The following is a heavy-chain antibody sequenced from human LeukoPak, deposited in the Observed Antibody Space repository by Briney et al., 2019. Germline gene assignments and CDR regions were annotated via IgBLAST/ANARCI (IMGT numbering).Heavy chain of an antibody. CDR1: IFTFNNYG. D-gene: IGHD2-15*01. CDR2: ITSSSHYI. J-gene: IGHJ5*02. CDR3: ARAENSGSGGLDP. V-gene: IGHV3-21*01. Sequence: GGSLRLSCAASIFTFNNYGMHWVRQAPGKGLEWVSRITSSSHYIYYADSVKGRFTISRDNAKNSLYLDMSSLRADDTAVYYCARAENSGSGGLDPWGQGTLVTVSS.